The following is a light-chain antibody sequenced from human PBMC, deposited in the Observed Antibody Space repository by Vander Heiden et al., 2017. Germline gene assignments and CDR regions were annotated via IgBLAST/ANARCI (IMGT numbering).Light chain of an antibody. J-gene: IGLJ2*01. CDR1: SSDVGSYNL. V-gene: IGLV2-23*01. CDR2: EGS. CDR3: CSYAGSSTGV. Sequence: QSALTQPASVSGSPGQSITISCTGTSSDVGSYNLVSWYQQHPGKAPKRMMYEGSKRPSGVSNRFSGSKSGNTASLTISGLQAEDEADYYCCSYAGSSTGVFGGGTKLTV.